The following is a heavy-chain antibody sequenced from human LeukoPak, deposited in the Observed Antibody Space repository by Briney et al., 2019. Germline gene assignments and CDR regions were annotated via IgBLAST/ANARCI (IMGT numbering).Heavy chain of an antibody. J-gene: IGHJ4*02. CDR1: GYTFSSYG. CDR2: IRNDGSNK. CDR3: AKSDTYGYSY. V-gene: IGHV3-30*02. Sequence: GGSLRLSCAASGYTFSSYGMHWVRQAPGKGLEWVAFIRNDGSNKYYADSVKGRSTISRDDSKNTVYVQMHSLRAEDTAVYYCAKSDTYGYSYWGQGTLVTVSS. D-gene: IGHD5-18*01.